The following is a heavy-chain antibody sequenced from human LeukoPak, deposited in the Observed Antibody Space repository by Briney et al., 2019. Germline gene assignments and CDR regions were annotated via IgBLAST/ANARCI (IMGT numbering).Heavy chain of an antibody. CDR2: IRYDGTNK. CDR1: GFTFSSYG. J-gene: IGHJ4*02. Sequence: GGSLRLSCAASGFTFSSYGFYWVRQAPGKGLEWAAFIRYDGTNKYYADSVKGRFTISRDDSKNTLYLQMNSLRAEDTAVYYCAKDWGASGRGIFDYWGQGTLVTVSS. D-gene: IGHD3-10*01. V-gene: IGHV3-30*02. CDR3: AKDWGASGRGIFDY.